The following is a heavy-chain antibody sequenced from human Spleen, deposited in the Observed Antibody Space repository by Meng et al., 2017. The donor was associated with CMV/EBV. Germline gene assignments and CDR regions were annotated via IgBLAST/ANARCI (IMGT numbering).Heavy chain of an antibody. J-gene: IGHJ6*02. CDR1: GGSFSGYY. Sequence: SETLSLTCAVYGGSFSGYYWSWIRQPPGKGLEWIGEINHSGSTNYNPSLKSRVTISVDTSKNQFPLKLSSVTAADTAVYYCARGGLDIVVVPAALSYYYGMDVWGQGTTVTVSS. CDR2: INHSGST. V-gene: IGHV4-34*01. D-gene: IGHD2-2*03. CDR3: ARGGLDIVVVPAALSYYYGMDV.